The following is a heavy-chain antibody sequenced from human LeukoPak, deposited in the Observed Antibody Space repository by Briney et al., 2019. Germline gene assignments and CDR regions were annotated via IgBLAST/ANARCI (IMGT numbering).Heavy chain of an antibody. V-gene: IGHV4-34*01. J-gene: IGHJ5*01. CDR3: ATHPYSSSWFDY. D-gene: IGHD6-13*01. CDR2: INHSGST. CDR1: GGSFSGYY. Sequence: SETLSLTCANYGGSFSGYYWSWIRQPPGKGLEWIGEINHSGSTNYNPSLKSRVTISVDTSKNQFSLKLSSVTAADTAVYYCATHPYSSSWFDYWGQGTLVTVSS.